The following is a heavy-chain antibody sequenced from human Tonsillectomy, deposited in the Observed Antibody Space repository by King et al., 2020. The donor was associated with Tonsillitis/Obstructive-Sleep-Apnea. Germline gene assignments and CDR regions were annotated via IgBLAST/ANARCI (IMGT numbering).Heavy chain of an antibody. J-gene: IGHJ2*01. CDR2: IYPGDSDT. Sequence: DGQLVQSGAEVKKPGASLRISCKGSGYSFTNYWIGWVRQMPGKGLEWMGIIYPGDSDTRYSPSFQGQVTISADKSISTTYLQWSSLAASDSAMYSCARPMATAGSSNWHFDLWGRGTLVTVSS. CDR3: ARPMATAGSSNWHFDL. V-gene: IGHV5-51*01. D-gene: IGHD6-13*01. CDR1: GYSFTNYW.